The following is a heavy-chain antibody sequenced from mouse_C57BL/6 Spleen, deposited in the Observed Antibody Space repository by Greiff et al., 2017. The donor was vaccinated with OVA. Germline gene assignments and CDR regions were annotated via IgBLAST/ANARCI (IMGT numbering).Heavy chain of an antibody. Sequence: QVQLQQSGAELVRPGASVTLSCKASGYTFTDYEMHLVKQTPVHGLEWIGAIDPETGGTAYNQKFKGKAILTADKSSSTAYMELRSLTSEDSAVYYCTRWGTTVPWGQGTLVTVSA. CDR2: IDPETGGT. CDR3: TRWGTTVP. CDR1: GYTFTDYE. D-gene: IGHD1-1*01. V-gene: IGHV1-15*01. J-gene: IGHJ3*01.